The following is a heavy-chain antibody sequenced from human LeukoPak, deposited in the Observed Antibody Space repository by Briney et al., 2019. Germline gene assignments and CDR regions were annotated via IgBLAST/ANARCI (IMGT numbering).Heavy chain of an antibody. Sequence: SETLSLTCAVYGGSFSGYYWSWIRQPPGKGLEWIGEINHSGSTNYNPSLKSRVTISVDRSKNQFSLKLSSVTAADTAVFYCARVKMATFLDYRGQGTLVTVSS. CDR3: ARVKMATFLDY. CDR2: INHSGST. J-gene: IGHJ4*02. V-gene: IGHV4-34*01. CDR1: GGSFSGYY. D-gene: IGHD5-24*01.